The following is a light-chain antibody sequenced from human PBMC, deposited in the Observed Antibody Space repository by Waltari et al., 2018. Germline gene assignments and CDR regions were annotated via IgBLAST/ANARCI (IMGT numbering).Light chain of an antibody. CDR2: WAS. CDR1: QSVLYSSNNKNY. CDR3: QEYNRFST. Sequence: DIVMTQSPDSLAVSLGERATIKCKSSQSVLYSSNNKNYLAWYQQKPGQPPKLLIYWASTRESGVPDRFSGSGSGTDFTLTISSLQPDDFATYYCQEYNRFSTFGLGTKV. V-gene: IGKV4-1*01. J-gene: IGKJ1*01.